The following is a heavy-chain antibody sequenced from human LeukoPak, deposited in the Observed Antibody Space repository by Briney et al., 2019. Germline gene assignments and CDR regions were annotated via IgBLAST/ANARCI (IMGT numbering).Heavy chain of an antibody. D-gene: IGHD3-22*01. CDR2: ISGSGGST. Sequence: GGSLRLSCAASGFTFSSYAMSWVRQAPGKGLEWVSAISGSGGSTYYADSVKGRFTISRDNAKNTLYLQMNSLRGEDTAVYYCAREDTMTNNPIDYWGQGSRVTVSS. CDR3: AREDTMTNNPIDY. CDR1: GFTFSSYA. V-gene: IGHV3-23*01. J-gene: IGHJ4*02.